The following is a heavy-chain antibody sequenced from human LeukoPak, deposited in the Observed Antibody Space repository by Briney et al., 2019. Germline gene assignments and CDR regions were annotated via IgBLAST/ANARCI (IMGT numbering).Heavy chain of an antibody. D-gene: IGHD4-23*01. V-gene: IGHV4-59*01. CDR3: ARAPNYGGNSRPSHFDY. CDR1: GGSISSYY. CDR2: IHYSGST. Sequence: KTSGTLSLTCTVSGGSISSYYWSWIRQPPGKGLEWIGYIHYSGSTNYNPSLKSRVTISVDTSKNQFSLKLSSVTAADTAVYYCARAPNYGGNSRPSHFDYWGQGTLVTVSS. J-gene: IGHJ4*02.